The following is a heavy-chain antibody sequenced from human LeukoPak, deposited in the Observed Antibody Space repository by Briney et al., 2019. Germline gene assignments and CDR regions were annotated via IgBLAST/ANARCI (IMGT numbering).Heavy chain of an antibody. D-gene: IGHD1-26*01. J-gene: IGHJ4*02. CDR1: GYSFIGYY. CDR2: MNVNSGAT. V-gene: IGHV1-2*02. CDR3: ARDPYYMAARPVPSDY. Sequence: EASVKVSCKASGYSFIGYYMHWVRQAPGQGLERVGWMNVNSGATNYAQEIQGRVTLTRDTSISTAYMELRSLRSDDTAVYYCARDPYYMAARPVPSDYWGQGTLVTVSS.